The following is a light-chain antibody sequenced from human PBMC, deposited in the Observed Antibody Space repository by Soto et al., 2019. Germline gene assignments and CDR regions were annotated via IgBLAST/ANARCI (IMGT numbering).Light chain of an antibody. V-gene: IGLV2-14*01. CDR2: DVS. J-gene: IGLJ2*01. CDR1: TSDVGGYNF. Sequence: QSALTQPASVSGSPGQSITISCTGTTSDVGGYNFVSWYQQHPGKAPKLMISDVSNRPSGVSNRFSGSKSGNTASLTISGLQAEDEADYYCSSYRSSNTLYVVFGGGTKFTVL. CDR3: SSYRSSNTLYVV.